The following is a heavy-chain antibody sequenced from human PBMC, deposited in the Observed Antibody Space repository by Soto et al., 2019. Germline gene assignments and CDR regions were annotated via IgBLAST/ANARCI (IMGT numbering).Heavy chain of an antibody. D-gene: IGHD6-13*01. V-gene: IGHV3-23*01. Sequence: LRLSCAASGFTFSAYVMSWVRQAPGKGLEWVSSITSSGGGTYYADSVKGRFTVSRDSSKNTVYLQMNSLRDEDTAVYYCAKLTAAWGQGTLVTVSS. CDR1: GFTFSAYV. CDR3: AKLTAA. J-gene: IGHJ4*02. CDR2: ITSSGGGT.